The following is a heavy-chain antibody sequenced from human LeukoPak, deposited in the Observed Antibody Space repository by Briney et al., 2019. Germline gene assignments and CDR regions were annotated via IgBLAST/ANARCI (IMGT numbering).Heavy chain of an antibody. Sequence: GASVKVSCKASGYTFTGHYIHWVRQAPGQGLEWMGWVNPNSGGTNYAQKFQGRVTITRGTAITTAYLDLSRLRSDDTTVYYCALLTTVTSYYFDYWGQGTLVTVSS. J-gene: IGHJ4*02. CDR2: VNPNSGGT. V-gene: IGHV1-2*02. D-gene: IGHD4-17*01. CDR3: ALLTTVTSYYFDY. CDR1: GYTFTGHY.